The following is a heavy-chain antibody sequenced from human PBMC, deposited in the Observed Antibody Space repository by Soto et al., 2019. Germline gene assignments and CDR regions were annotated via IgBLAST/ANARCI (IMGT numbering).Heavy chain of an antibody. CDR3: AKALRFTFTTGYYMDV. D-gene: IGHD3-16*01. V-gene: IGHV3-23*01. CDR1: GFTVSSYA. J-gene: IGHJ6*03. CDR2: ISGSGST. Sequence: EVQLLESGGGLVQPGGSLRLSCAASGFTVSSYAMSWVRQAPGKGLEWVSAISGSGSTYSADSVKGRFTISRDSCKNTVYLEMNSLRAEDTAVYYCAKALRFTFTTGYYMDVWGRGTTVTVSS.